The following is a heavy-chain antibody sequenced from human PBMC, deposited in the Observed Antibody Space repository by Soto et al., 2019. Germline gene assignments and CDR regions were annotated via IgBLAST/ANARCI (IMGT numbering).Heavy chain of an antibody. V-gene: IGHV3-15*01. D-gene: IGHD5-12*01. CDR2: IKSKTDGGTI. CDR3: TTAHPRGPDY. J-gene: IGHJ4*02. Sequence: PGGSLRLSCASSGFNFSNAWMNWVRQAPGKGLEWVGQIKSKTDGGTIFYPAPVKGRFIISRDDSTNTLYLQMNSLKTEDTAVYYCTTAHPRGPDYWGQGTLVTVSS. CDR1: GFNFSNAW.